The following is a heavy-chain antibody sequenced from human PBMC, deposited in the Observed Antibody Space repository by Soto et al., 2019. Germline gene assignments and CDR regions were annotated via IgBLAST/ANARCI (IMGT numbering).Heavy chain of an antibody. J-gene: IGHJ4*02. Sequence: PGGSLRLSCAASGFTFSSFGMHWVRQAPGKGLEWVAFISYDGGDKYYADSVKGRFTISRDNSKNTLYLQMNSLRVEDTAVFYCAKPITIFGVINLNYFDYWGQGTLVTVS. CDR2: ISYDGGDK. CDR1: GFTFSSFG. D-gene: IGHD3-3*01. V-gene: IGHV3-30*18. CDR3: AKPITIFGVINLNYFDY.